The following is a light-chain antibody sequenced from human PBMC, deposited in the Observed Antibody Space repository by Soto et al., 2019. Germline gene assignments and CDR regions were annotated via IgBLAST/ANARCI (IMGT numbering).Light chain of an antibody. J-gene: IGKJ4*01. V-gene: IGKV4-1*01. Sequence: DFVMTQSPDSLAVSLGERATINCKSSQSVLYSSNNKNYLAWYQQKPGQPPKLLIYWASTRESGVPDRFSSSGSGTDFTLTISSLQAEDVAVYYCQQYYSTPLTFGGGTKVEIK. CDR2: WAS. CDR1: QSVLYSSNNKNY. CDR3: QQYYSTPLT.